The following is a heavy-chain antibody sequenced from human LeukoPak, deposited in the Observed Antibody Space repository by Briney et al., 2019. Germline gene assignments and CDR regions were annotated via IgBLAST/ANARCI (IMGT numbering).Heavy chain of an antibody. V-gene: IGHV3-30-3*01. D-gene: IGHD6-19*01. CDR1: GFTFSSYA. J-gene: IGHJ4*02. Sequence: GGSLRLSCAASGFTFSSYAMHWVRQTPDKGLEWVALISYDGSNKYYADSVKGRFTISRDNSKNTLYLQMNSLRAEDTAVYYCAKGKQWLPLFDYWGQGTLVTVSS. CDR2: ISYDGSNK. CDR3: AKGKQWLPLFDY.